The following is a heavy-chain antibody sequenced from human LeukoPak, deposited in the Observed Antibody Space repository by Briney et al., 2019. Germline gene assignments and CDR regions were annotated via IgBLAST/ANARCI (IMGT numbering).Heavy chain of an antibody. D-gene: IGHD2-15*01. J-gene: IGHJ4*02. V-gene: IGHV4-34*01. CDR1: GGSFSGYY. Sequence: PSETLSLTCAVYGGSFSGYYWSWIRQPPGKGLEWIGEINHSESTNYNPSLKSRVTISVDTSKNQFSLKLSSVTAADTAVYYCARGSGGRRIVVVVAARGSFDYWGQGTLVTVSS. CDR2: INHSEST. CDR3: ARGSGGRRIVVVVAARGSFDY.